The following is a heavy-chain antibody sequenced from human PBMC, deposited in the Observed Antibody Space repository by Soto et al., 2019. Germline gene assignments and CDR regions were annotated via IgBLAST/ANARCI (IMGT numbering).Heavy chain of an antibody. J-gene: IGHJ4*02. D-gene: IGHD2-2*02. CDR1: GFTFSSYS. CDR2: ISSSSSYI. CDR3: ARAHSYCSSTSCYNRFDY. Sequence: AGSLRLSCAASGFTFSSYSMNWVRQAPGKGLEWVSSISSSSSYIYYADSVKGRFTISRDNAKNSLYLQMNSLRAEDTAVYYCARAHSYCSSTSCYNRFDYWGQGTLVTVSS. V-gene: IGHV3-21*01.